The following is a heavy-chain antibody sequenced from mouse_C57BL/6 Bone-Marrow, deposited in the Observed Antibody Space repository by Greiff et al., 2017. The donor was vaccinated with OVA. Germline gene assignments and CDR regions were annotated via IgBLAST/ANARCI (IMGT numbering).Heavy chain of an antibody. Sequence: EVQVVESGGDLVKPGGSLKLSCAASGFTFSSYGMSWVRQTPDKRLEWVATISSGGSYTYYPDSVKGRFTISRDNAKNTLYLQMSSLKSEDTAMYYCARHVTGRSMDYWGQGTSVTVSS. CDR3: ARHVTGRSMDY. J-gene: IGHJ4*01. D-gene: IGHD2-13*01. CDR1: GFTFSSYG. V-gene: IGHV5-6*01. CDR2: ISSGGSYT.